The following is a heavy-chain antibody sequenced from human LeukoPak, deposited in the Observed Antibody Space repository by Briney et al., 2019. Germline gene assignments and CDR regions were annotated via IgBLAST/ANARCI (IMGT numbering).Heavy chain of an antibody. Sequence: GGSLRLSCAASGFTFSSYAMHWVRHAPGKGLEWVAVISYDGNNKYYADSVKGRFTISRDNSKNTLYLQMNSLRAEDTALYYCATLPTWGQGTLVTVSS. V-gene: IGHV3-30-3*01. CDR2: ISYDGNNK. CDR3: ATLPT. J-gene: IGHJ4*02. CDR1: GFTFSSYA. D-gene: IGHD4-17*01.